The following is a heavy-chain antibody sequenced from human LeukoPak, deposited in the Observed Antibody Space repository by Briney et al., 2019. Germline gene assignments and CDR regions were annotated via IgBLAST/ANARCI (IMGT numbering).Heavy chain of an antibody. CDR3: ARDLVVTSAY. CDR1: GFTFSSYW. V-gene: IGHV3-74*01. J-gene: IGHJ4*02. Sequence: GGSLRLSCAASGFTFSSYWMHWVRHAPGKGPVWVSRINGDGSSATYADSVKGRFTISRDNAKNTLYLQMNGLRAEDTAVYYCARDLVVTSAYWGQGTLVTVSS. D-gene: IGHD2-2*01. CDR2: INGDGSSA.